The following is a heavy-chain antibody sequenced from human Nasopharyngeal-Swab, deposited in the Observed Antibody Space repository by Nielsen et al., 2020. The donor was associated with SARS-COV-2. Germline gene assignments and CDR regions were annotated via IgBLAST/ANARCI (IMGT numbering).Heavy chain of an antibody. V-gene: IGHV4-39*01. D-gene: IGHD1-26*01. Sequence: PGKGLEWIGSIYYSGSTYYNPSLKSRVTISVDTSKNQFSLKLSSVTAADTAVYYCVSQGSGSYYLLYYYYGMDVWGQGTTVTVSS. CDR2: IYYSGST. J-gene: IGHJ6*02. CDR3: VSQGSGSYYLLYYYYGMDV.